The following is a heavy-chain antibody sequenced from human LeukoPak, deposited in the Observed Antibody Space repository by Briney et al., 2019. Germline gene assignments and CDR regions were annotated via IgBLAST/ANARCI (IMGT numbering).Heavy chain of an antibody. Sequence: GGSLRLSCVGSGFTFSDHFMSSIRQVPGKEPEWLSYINSKGDNILYRDSVKGRFTISRDNAENSLYLQMNSLKAEDTAVYYCATSRVFDYWGQGALVIVSS. CDR2: INSKGDNI. V-gene: IGHV3-11*04. CDR3: ATSRVFDY. J-gene: IGHJ4*02. CDR1: GFTFSDHF.